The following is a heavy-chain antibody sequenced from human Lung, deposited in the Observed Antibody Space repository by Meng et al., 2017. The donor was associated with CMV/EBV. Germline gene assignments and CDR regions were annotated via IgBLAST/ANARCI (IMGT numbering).Heavy chain of an antibody. CDR1: GGSISSSSYY. V-gene: IGHV4-39*07. J-gene: IGHJ6*02. CDR2: IYCSGST. CDR3: AREGTMVRGVYYYYYGMDV. Sequence: SETXSLTCTVSGGSISSSSYYWGWIRQPPGRGLEWIGTIYCSGSTYYNPSLKSRVTISLDTSKNQFSLKLSSVTAADTAVYYCAREGTMVRGVYYYYYGMDVWXQGTXVTVSS. D-gene: IGHD3-10*01.